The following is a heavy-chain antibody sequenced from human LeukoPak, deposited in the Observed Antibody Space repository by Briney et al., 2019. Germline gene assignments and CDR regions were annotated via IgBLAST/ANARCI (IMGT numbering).Heavy chain of an antibody. CDR2: ISSSGGTK. J-gene: IGHJ6*03. Sequence: PGGSLRLSCAVSGFTFNDYYMSWIRQAPGKGLELVSNISSSGGTKYYADSVKGRFTISRDNAKNSLHLQMNSLRAEDTAVYYCARHGNYYDSSGYYRDFYYYMDVWGKGTTVTVSS. CDR1: GFTFNDYY. V-gene: IGHV3-11*01. CDR3: ARHGNYYDSSGYYRDFYYYMDV. D-gene: IGHD3-22*01.